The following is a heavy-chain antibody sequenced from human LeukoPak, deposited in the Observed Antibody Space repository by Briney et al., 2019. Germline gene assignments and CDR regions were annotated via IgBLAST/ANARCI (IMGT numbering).Heavy chain of an antibody. CDR1: GGSISSYY. CDR3: ATYYYDDTGYYYRGFHI. CDR2: IYYSGST. Sequence: KPSETLSLTCTVSGGSISSYYWNWIRQSPGKGLEWIGYIYYSGSTNYNPSLKSRVTMSVDTSKSQFSLELSSVTAADTAVYYCATYYYDDTGYYYRGFHIWGQGTMVSVSS. J-gene: IGHJ3*02. V-gene: IGHV4-59*01. D-gene: IGHD3-22*01.